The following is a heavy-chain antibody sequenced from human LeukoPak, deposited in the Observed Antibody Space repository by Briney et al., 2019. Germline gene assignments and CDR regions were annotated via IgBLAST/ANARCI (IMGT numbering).Heavy chain of an antibody. J-gene: IGHJ6*03. CDR3: ARREGQQLDLYYYYMDV. D-gene: IGHD6-13*01. V-gene: IGHV3-48*01. Sequence: PGGSLRLSCAASGFTFSSYSMNWVRQAPGKGLEWVSYISSSSSTIYYADSVKGRFTISRDNAKNSLYLQMNSLRAEDTAVYYCARREGQQLDLYYYYMDVWGKGTTVTVSS. CDR1: GFTFSSYS. CDR2: ISSSSSTI.